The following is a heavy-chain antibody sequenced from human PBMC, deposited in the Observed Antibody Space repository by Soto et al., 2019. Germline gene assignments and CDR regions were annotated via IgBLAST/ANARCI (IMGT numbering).Heavy chain of an antibody. CDR1: GITFSSYA. D-gene: IGHD3-3*01. CDR3: AKDYRGLYDFWSGSYYGMDV. CDR2: ISGSGGST. V-gene: IGHV3-23*01. J-gene: IGHJ6*02. Sequence: LRLSCAASGITFSSYAMSWVRQAPGKGLEWVSAISGSGGSTYYADSVKGRFTISRDNSKNTLYLQMNSLRAEDTAVYYCAKDYRGLYDFWSGSYYGMDVWGQGTTVTVSS.